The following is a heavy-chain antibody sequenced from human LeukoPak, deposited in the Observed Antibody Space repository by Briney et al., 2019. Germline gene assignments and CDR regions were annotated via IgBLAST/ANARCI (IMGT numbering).Heavy chain of an antibody. CDR2: ISANNGNT. Sequence: ASVKVSCKASGYTFTSYGISWVRQAPGQGLEWMGWISANNGNTNYAQKLQGRVTMTTDISTSTAYMELRSLRSDDTAVYYCARDRVGAYFQHWGQGTLVTVSS. V-gene: IGHV1-18*01. CDR3: ARDRVGAYFQH. CDR1: GYTFTSYG. J-gene: IGHJ1*01. D-gene: IGHD1-26*01.